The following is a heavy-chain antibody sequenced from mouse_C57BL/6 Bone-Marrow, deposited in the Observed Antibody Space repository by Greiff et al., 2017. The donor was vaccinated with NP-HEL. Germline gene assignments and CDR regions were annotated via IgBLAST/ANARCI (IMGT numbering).Heavy chain of an antibody. CDR2: IYPGGGYT. CDR3: ARGRGGRSSDPWFAY. Sequence: QVQLQQSGAELVRPGTSVKMSCKASGYTFTNYWIGWAKQRPGHGLEWIGDIYPGGGYTNYNEKFKGKATLTADKSSSTAYMQFSSLTSEDSAIYYCARGRGGRSSDPWFAYWGQGTLVTVSA. V-gene: IGHV1-63*01. CDR1: GYTFTNYW. J-gene: IGHJ3*01.